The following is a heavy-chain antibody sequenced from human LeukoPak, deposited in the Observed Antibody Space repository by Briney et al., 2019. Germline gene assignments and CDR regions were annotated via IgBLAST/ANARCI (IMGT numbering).Heavy chain of an antibody. CDR3: ARDGPLYGDYESYYYGMDV. CDR1: GGSISSGGYY. D-gene: IGHD4-17*01. Sequence: PSETLSLTCTVSGGSISSGGYYWRWIRQHPGKGLEWIGYIYYSGSTYYNPSLKSRVTISVDTSKNQFSLKLSSVTAADTAVYYCARDGPLYGDYESYYYGMDVWGQGTTVTVSS. CDR2: IYYSGST. J-gene: IGHJ6*02. V-gene: IGHV4-31*03.